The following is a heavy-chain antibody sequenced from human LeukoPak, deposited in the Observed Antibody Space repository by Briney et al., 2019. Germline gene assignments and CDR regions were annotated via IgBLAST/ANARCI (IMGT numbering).Heavy chain of an antibody. CDR1: GYTFTDYY. Sequence: ASVKVSCKASGYTFTDYYMHRVPQAPGQGVEWMGWFNPNDGDTNYAQQFQGRVTMTRDTSISTAHMEVSRLRSDDTAVYYCARANFLYCSSSTCLFDYWGQGTLVTVSS. V-gene: IGHV1-2*02. D-gene: IGHD2-2*01. CDR3: ARANFLYCSSSTCLFDY. J-gene: IGHJ4*02. CDR2: FNPNDGDT.